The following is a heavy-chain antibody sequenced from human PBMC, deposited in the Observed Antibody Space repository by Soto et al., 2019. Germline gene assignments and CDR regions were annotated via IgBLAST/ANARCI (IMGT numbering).Heavy chain of an antibody. CDR1: GFTFGDYA. D-gene: IGHD3-10*01. CDR2: IRSKAYGGTT. J-gene: IGHJ4*02. CDR3: TRVPQDYYGSGSYYNVPSFDY. Sequence: PGGCLRLSCTASGFTFGDYAMSWFRQAPGKGLEWVGFIRSKAYGGTTEYAASVKGRFTISRDDSKSIAYPQMNSLKTEDTAVYYCTRVPQDYYGSGSYYNVPSFDYWGQGTLVTVS. V-gene: IGHV3-49*03.